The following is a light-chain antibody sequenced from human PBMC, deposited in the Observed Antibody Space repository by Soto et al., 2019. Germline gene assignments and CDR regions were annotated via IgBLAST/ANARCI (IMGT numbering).Light chain of an antibody. V-gene: IGKV1-27*01. CDR1: QGISKY. CDR2: AAS. Sequence: DVQMTQSPSSLSASVGDRVTITCRASQGISKYLAWYQQKPGKVPKLLIYAASTLQSGVPSRFSGSGSGTDFTLTISSLQPEDVATYYCRKYNSAPFTFGPGTKVHIK. J-gene: IGKJ3*01. CDR3: RKYNSAPFT.